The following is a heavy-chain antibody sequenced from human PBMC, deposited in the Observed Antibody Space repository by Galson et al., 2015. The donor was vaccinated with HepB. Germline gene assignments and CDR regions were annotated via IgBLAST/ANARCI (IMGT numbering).Heavy chain of an antibody. V-gene: IGHV3-48*02. J-gene: IGHJ6*02. CDR1: GFTFSSYS. D-gene: IGHD2-2*01. Sequence: SLRLSCAASGFTFSSYSMNWVRQAPGKGLEWVSYISSSSSTIYYADSVKGRFTISRDNAKNSLYLQMNSLRDEDTAVYYCARVEVVPAAMGRGYYYYGMDVWGQGTTVTVSS. CDR2: ISSSSSTI. CDR3: ARVEVVPAAMGRGYYYYGMDV.